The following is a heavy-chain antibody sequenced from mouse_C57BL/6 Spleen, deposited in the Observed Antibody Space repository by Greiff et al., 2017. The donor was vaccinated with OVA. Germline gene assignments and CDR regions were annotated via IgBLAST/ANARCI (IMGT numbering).Heavy chain of an antibody. J-gene: IGHJ2*01. CDR2: IHPNSGST. D-gene: IGHD3-2*02. Sequence: VQLQQPGAELVKPGASVKLSCKASGYTFTSYWMHWVKQRPGQGLEWIGMIHPNSGSTNYNEKFKSKATLTVDKSSSTAYMQLSSLTSEDSAVYYCAREETAQALDYWGQGTTLTVSS. CDR1: GYTFTSYW. V-gene: IGHV1-64*01. CDR3: AREETAQALDY.